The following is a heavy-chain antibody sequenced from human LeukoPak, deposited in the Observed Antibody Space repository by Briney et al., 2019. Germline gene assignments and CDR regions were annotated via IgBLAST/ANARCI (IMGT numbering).Heavy chain of an antibody. D-gene: IGHD5-24*01. CDR3: ARGRNAGGLAY. CDR1: GFTFSSYS. CDR2: ISSSSSTI. V-gene: IGHV3-48*04. J-gene: IGHJ4*02. Sequence: PGGSLRLSCAASGFTFSSYSMNWVRQAPGKGLEWVSYISSSSSTIYYADSVKGRFTISRDNAKNSLYLQMNSLRAEDTAVYYCARGRNAGGLAYWGQGVLVTVSS.